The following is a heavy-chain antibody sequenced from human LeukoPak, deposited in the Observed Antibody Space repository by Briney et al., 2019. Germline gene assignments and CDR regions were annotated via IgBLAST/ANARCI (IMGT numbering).Heavy chain of an antibody. CDR3: ATVHSGSVSPYFTQSYYYYGMDV. D-gene: IGHD3-10*01. Sequence: ASVKVSCKVSGYTLTELSMHWVRQAPGKGLEWMGGFDSEDGEKIYAKKFQGRVTMTEDTSTDAAYMELSRLRSEDTAVYYCATVHSGSVSPYFTQSYYYYGMDVWGQGTTVTVSS. CDR1: GYTLTELS. J-gene: IGHJ6*02. V-gene: IGHV1-24*01. CDR2: FDSEDGEK.